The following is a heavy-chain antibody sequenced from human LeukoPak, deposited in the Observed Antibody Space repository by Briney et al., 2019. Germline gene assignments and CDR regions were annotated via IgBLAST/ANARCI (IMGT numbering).Heavy chain of an antibody. CDR1: GFTFSSYA. D-gene: IGHD1-26*01. V-gene: IGHV3-23*01. Sequence: PGGSLRLSCAASGFTFSSYAMSWVRQAPGKGLEWVSAISGSGGSTYYADSVKGRFIISRDNSKNTLYLQMNSLRAEDTAVYYCARDKLRGSAGNYYYMDVWGKGTTVTVSS. CDR3: ARDKLRGSAGNYYYMDV. J-gene: IGHJ6*03. CDR2: ISGSGGST.